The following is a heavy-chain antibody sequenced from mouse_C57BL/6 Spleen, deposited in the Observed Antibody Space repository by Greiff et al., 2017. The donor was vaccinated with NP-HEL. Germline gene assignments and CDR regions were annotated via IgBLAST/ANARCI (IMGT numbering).Heavy chain of an antibody. D-gene: IGHD4-1*01. J-gene: IGHJ4*01. CDR3: AMRRDNWDGAMDY. CDR1: GYTFTSYW. CDR2: IHPSASDT. V-gene: IGHV1-74*01. Sequence: QVQLQQPGAELVKPGASVKVSCKASGYTFTSYWMHWVKQRPGQGLEWIGRIHPSASDTNYNQKFKGKATLTVDKSSSTAYMQLSSLTSEDSAVYYCAMRRDNWDGAMDYWGQGTSVTVSS.